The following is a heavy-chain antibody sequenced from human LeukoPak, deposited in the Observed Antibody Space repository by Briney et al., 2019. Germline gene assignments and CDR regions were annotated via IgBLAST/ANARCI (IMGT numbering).Heavy chain of an antibody. CDR3: AREYYYDSSGYFSSGFDP. D-gene: IGHD3-22*01. V-gene: IGHV3-74*01. CDR2: INSDGSST. CDR1: GFTFSSYW. Sequence: GGSLRLSCAAYGFTFSSYWMHWVRQAPGKGLVWVSRINSDGSSTSYADSVKGRFTISRDNAKNTLYLQMNSLRAEDTAVYYCAREYYYDSSGYFSSGFDPWGQGTLVTVSS. J-gene: IGHJ5*02.